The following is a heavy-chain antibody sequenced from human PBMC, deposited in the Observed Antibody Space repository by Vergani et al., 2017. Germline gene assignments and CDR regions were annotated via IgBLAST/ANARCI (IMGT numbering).Heavy chain of an antibody. CDR1: GFTFNHYA. Sequence: EVQLLVPGGDLVQPGGPLRHSCAASGFTFNHYAMNWVGQPPGKGLEWVSGISGSGGSTYHAGSVKGRFTISRDSSKNTLYLQMNSLSAGDTAVYYCAKANPRNSGYDYLYYYHAMDVWGQGTTVTVSS. CDR3: AKANPRNSGYDYLYYYHAMDV. D-gene: IGHD5-12*01. V-gene: IGHV3-23*01. J-gene: IGHJ6*02. CDR2: ISGSGGST.